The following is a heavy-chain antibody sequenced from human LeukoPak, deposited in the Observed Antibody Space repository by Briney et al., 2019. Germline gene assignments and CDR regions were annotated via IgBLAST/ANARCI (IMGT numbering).Heavy chain of an antibody. D-gene: IGHD6-6*01. CDR3: ARLGGSIAARRGYFDY. J-gene: IGHJ4*02. CDR1: GGSISSSSYY. CDR2: IYYSGST. Sequence: PSETLSLTCTVSGGSISSSSYYWGWLRQPPGKGLEWIGSIYYSGSTYYNPSLKSRVTISVDTSKNQFSPKLSSVTAADTAVYYCARLGGSIAARRGYFDYWGQGTLVTVSS. V-gene: IGHV4-39*01.